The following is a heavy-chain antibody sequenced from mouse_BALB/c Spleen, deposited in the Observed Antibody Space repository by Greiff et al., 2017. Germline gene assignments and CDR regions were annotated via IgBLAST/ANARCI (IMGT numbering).Heavy chain of an antibody. J-gene: IGHJ4*01. CDR2: INSNGGST. CDR3: ARLGPHAMDY. Sequence: EVKLMESGGGLVKLGGSLKLSCAASGFTFSSYYMSWVRQTPEKRLELVAAINSNGGSTYYPDTVKGRFTISRDNAKNTLYLQMSSLKSEDTALYYCARLGPHAMDYWGQGTSVTVSS. V-gene: IGHV5-6-2*01. CDR1: GFTFSSYY.